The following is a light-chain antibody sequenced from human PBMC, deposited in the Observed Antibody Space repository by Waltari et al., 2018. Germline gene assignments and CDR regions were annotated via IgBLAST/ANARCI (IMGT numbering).Light chain of an antibody. Sequence: SVLTQSPSVSAAPGQKVTISCSGSSTNIGGNFVAWYQHFPGSAPKLLIYETDKRPSGIPDRFSGSKSGTSATLGITGLQAGDEADYYCGTWDSSLSGVVFGGGTKVTVL. CDR3: GTWDSSLSGVV. CDR2: ETD. J-gene: IGLJ2*01. CDR1: STNIGGNF. V-gene: IGLV1-51*02.